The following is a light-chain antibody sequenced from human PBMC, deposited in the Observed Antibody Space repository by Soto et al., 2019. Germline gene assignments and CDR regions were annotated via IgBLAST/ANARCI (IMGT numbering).Light chain of an antibody. CDR1: NIGIRN. J-gene: IGLJ3*02. CDR3: CSYAGSSTWM. Sequence: SYELTQPPSVSVAPGQTARIACGGNNIGIRNVHWYQQKPGQAPVLVVYDDSDRPSGIPERFSGSKSGNTAALTISGLQDDDDADYYCCSYAGSSTWMFGGGTKLTVL. CDR2: DDS. V-gene: IGLV3-21*02.